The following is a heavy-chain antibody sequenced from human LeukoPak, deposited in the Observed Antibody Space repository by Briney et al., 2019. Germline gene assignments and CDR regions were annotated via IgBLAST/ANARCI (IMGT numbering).Heavy chain of an antibody. CDR1: GFSFTSYW. V-gene: IGHV5-51*01. CDR3: ARRTASAYYLDL. CDR2: IHPRDSDT. D-gene: IGHD5-18*01. Sequence: PRESLKISCRGSGFSFTSYWIGWVPQKPGTGLEWMGIIHPRDSDTQYRPSFQGHVTISADKSSSTAFLQWSSLKPSDTGIYYCARRTASAYYLDLWGKGTTVTVSS. J-gene: IGHJ6*03.